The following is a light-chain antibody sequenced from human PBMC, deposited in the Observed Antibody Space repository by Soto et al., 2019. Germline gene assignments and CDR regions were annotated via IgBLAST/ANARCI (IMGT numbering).Light chain of an antibody. CDR1: QGISNA. Sequence: AIQLTQSPSSLSASVGDRVTITCRASQGISNALAWYQQKPGEAPKLLIDDASNLENGVPSRFSGSGSGTDFSLTIDSLQPEVFATYYCQQFHKFPVRFGGGPNVDIK. CDR3: QQFHKFPVR. J-gene: IGKJ4*01. V-gene: IGKV1D-13*01. CDR2: DAS.